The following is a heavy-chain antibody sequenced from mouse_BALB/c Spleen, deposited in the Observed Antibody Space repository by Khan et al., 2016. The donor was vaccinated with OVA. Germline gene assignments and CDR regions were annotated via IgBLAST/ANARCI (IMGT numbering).Heavy chain of an antibody. CDR1: GYTFTNYV. V-gene: IGHV1S136*01. J-gene: IGHJ4*01. CDR3: ARYASSPYYAMDY. D-gene: IGHD1-1*01. CDR2: INPYNDGT. Sequence: VQLQQSGPELVKPGASVKMSCKASGYTFTNYVMHWVKQKPGQGLEWIGYINPYNDGTKYNEKFKGKATLTSVKSTTTAYMELSSLTSEDSAVYYCARYASSPYYAMDYWGQGTSVTVSS.